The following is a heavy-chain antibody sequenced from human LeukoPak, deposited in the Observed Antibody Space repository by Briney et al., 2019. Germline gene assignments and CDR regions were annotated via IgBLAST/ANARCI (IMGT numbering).Heavy chain of an antibody. CDR2: MNPNSGNT. CDR3: ARVAAAGFLFDY. Sequence: GASVKVSCKASGYTFTSYDINWVRQATGQGLEWMGWMNPNSGNTNYAQKLQGRVTMTTDTSTSTAYMELRSLRSDDTAVYYCARVAAAGFLFDYWGQGTLVTVSS. V-gene: IGHV1-18*01. D-gene: IGHD6-13*01. J-gene: IGHJ4*02. CDR1: GYTFTSYD.